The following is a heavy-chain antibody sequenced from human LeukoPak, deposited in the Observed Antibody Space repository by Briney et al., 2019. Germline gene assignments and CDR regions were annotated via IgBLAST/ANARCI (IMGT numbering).Heavy chain of an antibody. Sequence: GGSLRLSCAASGFTFNSYTMNWVRQAPGQGLEWVSFISSGSDTIYYADSVKGRFTISIDNAKNSLSLQMNSLSAEDTAVYFCARTYDHTGSHYYYYMDVWGKGTTVTVSS. J-gene: IGHJ6*03. D-gene: IGHD3-22*01. CDR3: ARTYDHTGSHYYYYMDV. CDR1: GFTFNSYT. CDR2: ISSGSDTI. V-gene: IGHV3-48*01.